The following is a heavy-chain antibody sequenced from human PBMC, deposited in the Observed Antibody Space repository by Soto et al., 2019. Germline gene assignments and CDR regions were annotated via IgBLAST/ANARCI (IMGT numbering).Heavy chain of an antibody. CDR3: ARVRPGYGYGGITGYYYYMDV. D-gene: IGHD5-18*01. V-gene: IGHV3-74*01. CDR1: GFTFTGYW. CDR2: INSDGTSP. Sequence: EEQLVESGGGLVQPGGSLRLSCAASGFTFTGYWMRWVRQAPGKGLVWVSMINSDGTSPSYADSVKGRFTISRDNAKNTLYLQMNSLRTEDSAVYYCARVRPGYGYGGITGYYYYMDVWGKGTTVTVSS. J-gene: IGHJ6*03.